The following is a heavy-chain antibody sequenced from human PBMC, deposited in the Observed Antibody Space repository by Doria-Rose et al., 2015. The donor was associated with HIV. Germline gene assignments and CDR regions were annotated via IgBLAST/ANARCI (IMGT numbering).Heavy chain of an antibody. CDR1: GVSLSSPGMG. Sequence: QVTLKESGPVLVKPTETLTLTCTVSGVSLSSPGMGASWIRQPPGKALEWLANIFSDDERSYKPSLQSRLTISRGTSKRQVVLTMTDMDRVHTATYYCARIKSSRWYHKYYFDFWGQGTLVSVSA. J-gene: IGHJ4*02. D-gene: IGHD6-13*01. CDR2: IFSDDER. V-gene: IGHV2-26*01. CDR3: ARIKSSRWYHKYYFDF.